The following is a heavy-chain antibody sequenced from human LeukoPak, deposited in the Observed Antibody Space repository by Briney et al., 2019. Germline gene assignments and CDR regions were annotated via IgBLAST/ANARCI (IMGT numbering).Heavy chain of an antibody. CDR2: IYYSGNT. CDR3: ARHAHYDFVTGLFDP. CDR1: GGSFSSSNYY. Sequence: SETLSLTCTVSGGSFSSSNYYWGWIRQPPGKGLVWIGSIYYSGNTYYNPSLKSRVTISVDTSKNHFSLNLNSVTAADTAMYYCARHAHYDFVTGLFDPWGQGTLVTVSS. D-gene: IGHD3-3*01. J-gene: IGHJ5*02. V-gene: IGHV4-39*01.